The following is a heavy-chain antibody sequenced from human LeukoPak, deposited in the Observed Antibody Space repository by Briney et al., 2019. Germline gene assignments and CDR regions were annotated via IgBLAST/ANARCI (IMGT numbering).Heavy chain of an antibody. CDR3: VRGHSSGWDGYFDY. V-gene: IGHV3-30*03. Sequence: GRSLRLSCAASGFTFSSYGMHWVRQAPGKGLEWVAVISYDGSNKYYADSVKGRFTISRDNSKNTLHLQMSSLRPEDTAEYYCVRGHSSGWDGYFDYWGQGTLVTVSS. CDR2: ISYDGSNK. D-gene: IGHD6-19*01. J-gene: IGHJ4*02. CDR1: GFTFSSYG.